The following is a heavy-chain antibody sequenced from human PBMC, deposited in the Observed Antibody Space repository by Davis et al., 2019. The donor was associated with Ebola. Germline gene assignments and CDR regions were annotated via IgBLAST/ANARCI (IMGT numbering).Heavy chain of an antibody. Sequence: PSETLSLTCAVSGYSISSTDWWSWVRPSPGKGLEWIGEIYHGGRTNYNPSLKSRVTISVDKSNNQFSLSLSSVTAADTALYYCARDRGSYSRLFDYWGRGALVTVSS. CDR2: IYHGGRT. J-gene: IGHJ4*02. V-gene: IGHV4-4*02. D-gene: IGHD1-26*01. CDR1: GYSISSTDW. CDR3: ARDRGSYSRLFDY.